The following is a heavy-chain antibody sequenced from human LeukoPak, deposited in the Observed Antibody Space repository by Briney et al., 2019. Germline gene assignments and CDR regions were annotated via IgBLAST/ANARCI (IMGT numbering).Heavy chain of an antibody. V-gene: IGHV3-11*04. D-gene: IGHD5-18*01. Sequence: NPGGSLRLSCAASGFTFSDYYMTWIRQAPGKGLEWISYISNSAITIYYADSVRGRFTISRDNSKNTLYLQMNSLRAEDTAVYYCARMKQSYSYGSPFDYWGQGTLVTVSS. J-gene: IGHJ4*02. CDR1: GFTFSDYY. CDR3: ARMKQSYSYGSPFDY. CDR2: ISNSAITI.